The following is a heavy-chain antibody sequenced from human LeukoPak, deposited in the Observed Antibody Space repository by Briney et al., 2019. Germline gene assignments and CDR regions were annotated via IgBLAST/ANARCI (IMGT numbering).Heavy chain of an antibody. D-gene: IGHD3-3*01. CDR2: IINTGGTT. Sequence: GGSLRLSCAASGFTFYNYAMGWVRQAPGKGLEWVSSIINTGGTTYYADSVKGRFTISRDNSENSLYLQMNSLRAEDTAVYYCARVSPLYYDFWSGYYPYYGMDVWGQGTTVTVSS. CDR3: ARVSPLYYDFWSGYYPYYGMDV. V-gene: IGHV3-23*01. CDR1: GFTFYNYA. J-gene: IGHJ6*02.